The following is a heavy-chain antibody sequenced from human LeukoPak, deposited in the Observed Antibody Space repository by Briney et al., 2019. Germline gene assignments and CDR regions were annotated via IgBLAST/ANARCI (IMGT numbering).Heavy chain of an antibody. D-gene: IGHD6-13*01. Sequence: ASVKVSCKASGYTFTSYGISWVRQAPGQGLEWMGWISAYNGNTNYAQKLQGRVTMTTDTSTSTAYMELRSLRSDDTAVYYCARDPPTYSSSWKDYYYYYYGMDVRGQGTTVTVSS. CDR2: ISAYNGNT. V-gene: IGHV1-18*01. J-gene: IGHJ6*02. CDR3: ARDPPTYSSSWKDYYYYYYGMDV. CDR1: GYTFTSYG.